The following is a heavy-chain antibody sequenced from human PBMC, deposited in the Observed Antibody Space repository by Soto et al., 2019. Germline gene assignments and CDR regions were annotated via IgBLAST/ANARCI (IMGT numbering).Heavy chain of an antibody. V-gene: IGHV3-11*06. CDR3: ARVLSVYDWLPKGAFDN. J-gene: IGHJ3*02. D-gene: IGHD3-9*01. Sequence: QVKLVDSGGDLVKPAGSLRLSCAASGFTFSDYSMSGIRQAPGKGLEWVSYISGSGSYTNYADSVKGRFTISRDNPKNSLSLQMNSLRPDDTAGYYCARVLSVYDWLPKGAFDNWGQGTIDTGAS. CDR1: GFTFSDYS. CDR2: ISGSGSYT.